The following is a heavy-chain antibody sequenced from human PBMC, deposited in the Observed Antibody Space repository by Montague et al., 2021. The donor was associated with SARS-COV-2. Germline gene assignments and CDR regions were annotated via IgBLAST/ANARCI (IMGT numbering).Heavy chain of an antibody. CDR2: VDYSGNT. J-gene: IGHJ4*02. CDR1: GGRISGSSDY. CDR3: ARREYSYGWGD. V-gene: IGHV4-39*01. D-gene: IGHD5-18*01. Sequence: SETLSLTCTVTGGRISGSSDYWGWIRQSPGKGLEWIASVDYSGNTYYXXSLKSRLTISVDTSKNQFSLKLNSVTAADTALYYCARREYSYGWGDWGQGTLVTVSS.